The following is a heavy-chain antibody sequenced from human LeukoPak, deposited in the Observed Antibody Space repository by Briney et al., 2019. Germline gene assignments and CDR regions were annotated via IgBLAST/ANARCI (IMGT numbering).Heavy chain of an antibody. CDR2: ISGSGGST. CDR3: AKDAMVRGIYGDYFDY. D-gene: IGHD3-10*01. Sequence: GGSLRLSCAASGFTFSSYAMSWVRQTPGKGLDWVSAISGSGGSTYSADSVKGRFTISRDNSKNTLYLQMNSLRAEDTAVYYCAKDAMVRGIYGDYFDYWGQGTLVTISS. CDR1: GFTFSSYA. J-gene: IGHJ4*02. V-gene: IGHV3-23*01.